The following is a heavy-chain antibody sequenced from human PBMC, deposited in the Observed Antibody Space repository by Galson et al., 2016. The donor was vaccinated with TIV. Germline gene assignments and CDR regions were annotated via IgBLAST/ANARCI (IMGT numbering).Heavy chain of an antibody. CDR3: ARGGYSSRWYGDAFDI. J-gene: IGHJ3*02. CDR2: MNPNSGNT. D-gene: IGHD6-13*01. Sequence: SVKVSCKASGYTFTSYDINWVRQATGQGLEWMGWMNPNSGNTGYAQKFQGRVTMTRNTSISTAYIELTSLRPEDTAVYYCARGGYSSRWYGDAFDIWGQGTMVTVSS. CDR1: GYTFTSYD. V-gene: IGHV1-8*01.